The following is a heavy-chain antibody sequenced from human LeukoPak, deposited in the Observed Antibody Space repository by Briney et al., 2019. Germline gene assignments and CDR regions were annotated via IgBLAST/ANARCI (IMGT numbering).Heavy chain of an antibody. CDR1: GDSISSYY. CDR3: ARLTRLSTSPDRYYLDY. D-gene: IGHD6-6*01. Sequence: SETLSLTCTVSGDSISSYYWSWIRQPPGEGLEWIGYIYTSGGTNYIPSLKGRVTISIDTSKNQFSLKLSSVTAADSAVYYCARLTRLSTSPDRYYLDYWGRGTLVTVSS. V-gene: IGHV4-4*09. CDR2: IYTSGGT. J-gene: IGHJ4*02.